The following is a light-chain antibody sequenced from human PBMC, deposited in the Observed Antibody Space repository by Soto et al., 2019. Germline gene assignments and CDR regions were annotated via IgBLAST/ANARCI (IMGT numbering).Light chain of an antibody. CDR3: QQYHNLPRT. CDR2: DAS. V-gene: IGKV1-33*01. CDR1: QDISNY. J-gene: IGKJ4*02. Sequence: DIQMTQSPSSLSASVGDRVTITCQASQDISNYLNWYQHKPGKAPKLLIYDASTLETGVPSRFRGSGSGTDFTFNISSLQTEDVATYYCQQYHNLPRTFGGGTKVEIK.